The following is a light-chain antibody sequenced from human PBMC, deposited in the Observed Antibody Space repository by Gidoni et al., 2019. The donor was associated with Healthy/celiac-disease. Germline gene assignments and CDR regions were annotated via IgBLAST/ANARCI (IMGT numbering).Light chain of an antibody. J-gene: IGKJ3*01. V-gene: IGKV3-11*01. CDR1: QSVSSY. CDR3: QQRSNWPLT. CDR2: DAS. Sequence: EIVFTHSPATLSLSPGERATLSCRASQSVSSYLAWYQQKPGQAPRLLIYDASNRATGIPARFSGSGSGTDFTLTISSLEPEDFAVYYCQQRSNWPLTFGHGTKVDIK.